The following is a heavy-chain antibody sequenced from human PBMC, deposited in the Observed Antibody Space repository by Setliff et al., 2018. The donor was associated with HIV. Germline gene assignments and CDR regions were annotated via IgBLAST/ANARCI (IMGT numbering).Heavy chain of an antibody. J-gene: IGHJ5*02. CDR1: GGSFSGHS. V-gene: IGHV4-34*01. D-gene: IGHD2-2*01. CDR2: IYNSVTT. CDR3: ARGGTSSNWFGP. Sequence: SETLSLTCAVYGGSFSGHSWTWIRQPPGKGLEWIGFIYNSVTTNYNPSLKSRVTISLDTSKNQFSLKLTSVTAADTAVYYCARGGTSSNWFGPWGQGTLVTVSS.